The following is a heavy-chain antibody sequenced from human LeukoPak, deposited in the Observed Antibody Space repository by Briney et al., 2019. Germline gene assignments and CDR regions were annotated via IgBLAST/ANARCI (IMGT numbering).Heavy chain of an antibody. CDR3: ARENWPDIYYYYYMDV. CDR2: INHSGST. D-gene: IGHD1-1*01. Sequence: KTSETLSLTCTVSGYSISSGYYWSWIRQPPGKGLEWIGEINHSGSTNYNPSLKSRVTISVDTSKNQFSLKLSSVTAADTAVYYCARENWPDIYYYYYMDVWGKGTTVTVSS. V-gene: IGHV4-38-2*02. CDR1: GYSISSGYY. J-gene: IGHJ6*03.